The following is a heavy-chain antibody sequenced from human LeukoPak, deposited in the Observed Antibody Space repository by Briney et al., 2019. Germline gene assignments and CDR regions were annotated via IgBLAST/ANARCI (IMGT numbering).Heavy chain of an antibody. Sequence: PSETPSLTSAVYGGSFRVYYSSSIRQPPGKGLEWIWEINHSGSTNYNTSLTSRVTISVDTSENQFSLKLSSVTAADTAVYYCARSGSRIQLWPRLGWLDPWGQGTLVTVSS. V-gene: IGHV4-34*01. CDR2: INHSGST. D-gene: IGHD5-18*01. J-gene: IGHJ5*02. CDR1: GGSFRVYY. CDR3: ARSGSRIQLWPRLGWLDP.